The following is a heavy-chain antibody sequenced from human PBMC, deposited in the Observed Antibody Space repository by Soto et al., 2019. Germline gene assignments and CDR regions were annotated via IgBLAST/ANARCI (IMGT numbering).Heavy chain of an antibody. J-gene: IGHJ4*02. V-gene: IGHV3-11*01. D-gene: IGHD2-15*01. CDR2: ISSSGSTI. Sequence: GGSLRLSCAASGFTFYDAWMNWVRQAPGKGLEWVSYISSSGSTIYYADSVKGRFTISRDNAKNSLYLQMNSLRAEDTAVYYCATRYCSGGSCYSAALGYWGQGTLVTVSS. CDR1: GFTFYDAW. CDR3: ATRYCSGGSCYSAALGY.